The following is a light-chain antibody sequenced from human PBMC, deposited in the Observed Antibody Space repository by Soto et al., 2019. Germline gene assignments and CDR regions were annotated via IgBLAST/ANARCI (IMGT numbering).Light chain of an antibody. CDR2: GAS. CDR3: QHFRRFPST. V-gene: IGKV3-15*01. J-gene: IGKJ5*01. Sequence: EIAMTQSPATLSVSPGERVTLXXRARQSVGGNLAWDQQKPGKAPWTXLYGASPRATGIPARFSGSGSETEFTLTSSSLQPEDFATYGCQHFRRFPSTFGRGTRLEIK. CDR1: QSVGGN.